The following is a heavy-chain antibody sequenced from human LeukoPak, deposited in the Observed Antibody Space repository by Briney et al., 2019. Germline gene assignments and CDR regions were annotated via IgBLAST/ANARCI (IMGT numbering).Heavy chain of an antibody. J-gene: IGHJ4*02. D-gene: IGHD5-18*01. CDR2: IRYDGSNK. CDR1: GFTFSSYG. V-gene: IGHV3-30*02. CDR3: AEQLWRLRVIDY. Sequence: PGGSLRLSCAASGFTFSSYGMHWVRQAPGKGLEWVAFIRYDGSNKYYADSVKGRFTISRDNSKNTLYLQMNSLRAEDTAVYYCAEQLWRLRVIDYWGQGTLVTVSS.